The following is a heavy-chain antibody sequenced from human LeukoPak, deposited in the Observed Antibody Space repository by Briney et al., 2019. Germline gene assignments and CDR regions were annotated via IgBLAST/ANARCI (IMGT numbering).Heavy chain of an antibody. V-gene: IGHV4-30-4*08. CDR2: IYYSGCT. Sequence: PSETLTLTCTVSGGSISSGDYYWIWIRQPPGKGLEWIGYIYYSGCTYYNPSLKSRVTISVVTSKKQFSLKLSSVTAADTAVYYCASAILATIPYYFDYWGQGTLVTVSS. D-gene: IGHD5-24*01. CDR3: ASAILATIPYYFDY. CDR1: GGSISSGDYY. J-gene: IGHJ4*02.